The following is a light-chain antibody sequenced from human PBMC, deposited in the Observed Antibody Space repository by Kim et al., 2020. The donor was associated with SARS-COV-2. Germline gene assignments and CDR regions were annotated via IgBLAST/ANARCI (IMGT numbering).Light chain of an antibody. CDR1: QGIGSA. J-gene: IGKJ2*01. CDR2: DAY. CDR3: LQYSSFPNT. V-gene: IGKV1-17*01. Sequence: DIQMTQSPSSLSASVGDRVTITCRASQGIGSALLWDQQKSGKAPKRLIYDAYTLHRGVPSRFSGSGSGTEFTLTISSLQPEDSATYYCLQYSSFPNTLGQGTKVDIK.